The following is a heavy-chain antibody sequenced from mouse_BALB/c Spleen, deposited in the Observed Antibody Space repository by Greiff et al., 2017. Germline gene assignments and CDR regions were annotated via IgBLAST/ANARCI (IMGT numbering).Heavy chain of an antibody. D-gene: IGHD2-10*02. CDR3: TKGYGNSYAMDY. Sequence: QVQLQQPGAELVRPGASVKLSCKASGYTFTSYWINWVKQRPGQGLEWIGNIYPSDSYTNYNQKFKDKATLTVDKSSSTAYMQLSSPTSEDSAVYYCTKGYGNSYAMDYWGQGTSVTVSS. CDR2: IYPSDSYT. J-gene: IGHJ4*01. CDR1: GYTFTSYW. V-gene: IGHV1-69*02.